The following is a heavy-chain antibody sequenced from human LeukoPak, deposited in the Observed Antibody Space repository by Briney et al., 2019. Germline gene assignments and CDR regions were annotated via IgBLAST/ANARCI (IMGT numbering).Heavy chain of an antibody. CDR3: ARGAKWAYYLDY. J-gene: IGHJ4*02. CDR1: AFTFNTYW. D-gene: IGHD1-26*01. CDR2: INGDESST. Sequence: GGSLRFSCAASAFTFNTYWMHWVRQVPGRGLEWVSRINGDESSTNYADSVKGRFTISRDNAKDTLYLHMNSLTAEDTAVYYCARGAKWAYYLDYWGQGTLVTVSS. V-gene: IGHV3-74*01.